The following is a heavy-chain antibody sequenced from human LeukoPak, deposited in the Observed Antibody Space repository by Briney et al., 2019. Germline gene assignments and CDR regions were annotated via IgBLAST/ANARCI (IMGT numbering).Heavy chain of an antibody. CDR3: ASGRQLGY. Sequence: QPGGSLSLSCAASGFTFSNYWMSWVRQAPGKGLEWVANIKEDGSEKYYVDSVKGRFTISRDNARNSLYLQMNSLRAGDTAVYYCASGRQLGYWGQGTLVTVSS. J-gene: IGHJ4*02. D-gene: IGHD6-13*01. CDR2: IKEDGSEK. CDR1: GFTFSNYW. V-gene: IGHV3-7*01.